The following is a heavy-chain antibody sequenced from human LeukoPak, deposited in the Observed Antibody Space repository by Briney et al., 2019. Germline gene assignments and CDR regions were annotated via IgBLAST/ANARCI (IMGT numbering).Heavy chain of an antibody. Sequence: GGSLRLSCAASGFTFSSYATSWVRQAPGKGLEWVSAISGSGGSTYYADSVKGRFTISRDNSKNTLYLQMNSLRAEDTAVYYCAKGRRITIFGVVVDYWGQGTLVTVSS. V-gene: IGHV3-23*01. CDR1: GFTFSSYA. CDR2: ISGSGGST. CDR3: AKGRRITIFGVVVDY. D-gene: IGHD3-3*01. J-gene: IGHJ4*02.